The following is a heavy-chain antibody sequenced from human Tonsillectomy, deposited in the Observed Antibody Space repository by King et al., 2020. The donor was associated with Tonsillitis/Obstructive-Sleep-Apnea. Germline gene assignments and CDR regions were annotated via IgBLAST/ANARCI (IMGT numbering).Heavy chain of an antibody. D-gene: IGHD3-3*01. Sequence: VQLVESGGGLVKPGGSLRLSCAASGFTFSSYSLNWVRQAPGKGLEWGSSISSSISYIYYADSVKGRFTLSRDNAKNSLYLQMNSLRAEDTAVYYCAGDGHYDFWSGYYSYFDYWGQGTLVTVSS. CDR2: ISSSISYI. V-gene: IGHV3-21*01. CDR1: GFTFSSYS. CDR3: AGDGHYDFWSGYYSYFDY. J-gene: IGHJ4*02.